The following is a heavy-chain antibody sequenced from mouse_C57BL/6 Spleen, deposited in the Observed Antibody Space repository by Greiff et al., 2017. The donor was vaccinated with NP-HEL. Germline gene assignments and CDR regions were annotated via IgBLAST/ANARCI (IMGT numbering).Heavy chain of an antibody. J-gene: IGHJ2*01. CDR2: INPNNGGT. Sequence: DVKLQESGPELVKPGASVKIPCKASGYTFTDYNMDWVKQSHGKSLEWIGDINPNNGGTIYNQKFKGKATLTVDKSSSTAYMELRSLTSEDTAVYYCARRGDYDRLLFDYWGQGTTLTVSS. V-gene: IGHV1-18*01. CDR3: ARRGDYDRLLFDY. D-gene: IGHD2-4*01. CDR1: GYTFTDYN.